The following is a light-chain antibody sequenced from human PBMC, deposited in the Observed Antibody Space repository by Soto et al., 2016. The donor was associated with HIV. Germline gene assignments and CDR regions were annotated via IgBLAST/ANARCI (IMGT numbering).Light chain of an antibody. CDR3: QQYDTSWT. J-gene: IGKJ1*01. CDR1: QNIGTR. V-gene: IGKV1-5*01. CDR2: GAT. Sequence: DIHLTQSPMSLSPFVRETVSITCRATQNIGTRLHWYQQKPGEAPKLLIYGATTLQSGVPARFSGSGSGTEFTLTITNLQPDDCATYYCQQYDTSWTFGQGTKVEIK.